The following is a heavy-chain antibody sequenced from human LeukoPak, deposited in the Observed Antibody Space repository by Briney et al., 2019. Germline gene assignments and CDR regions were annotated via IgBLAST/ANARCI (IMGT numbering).Heavy chain of an antibody. CDR2: INPKTGGT. J-gene: IGHJ4*02. V-gene: IGHV1-2*02. D-gene: IGHD2-21*01. CDR1: GYIFTDYY. Sequence: GASVKVSCKTSGYIFTDYYIRWVRQAPGQGLEWMGWINPKTGGTNYGQNFQGRLTMTRDTSISTAYMDLSRLTSDDTAVYFCAEGGENHCGRSTCFQGSAFWGQGTLVTVSS. CDR3: AEGGENHCGRSTCFQGSAF.